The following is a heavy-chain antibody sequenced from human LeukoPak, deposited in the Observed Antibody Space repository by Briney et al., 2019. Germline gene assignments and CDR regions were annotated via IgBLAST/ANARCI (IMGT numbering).Heavy chain of an antibody. D-gene: IGHD5-24*01. Sequence: ASVKVSCKASGYTFTGYYIHWVRQAPGQGLEWMGWINPNSGGTNYAQKSQGRVTMTRDTSISTAYMELNSLRSDDTAAYYCARYNMAFAPWGQGTLVTVSS. V-gene: IGHV1-2*02. CDR2: INPNSGGT. J-gene: IGHJ5*02. CDR1: GYTFTGYY. CDR3: ARYNMAFAP.